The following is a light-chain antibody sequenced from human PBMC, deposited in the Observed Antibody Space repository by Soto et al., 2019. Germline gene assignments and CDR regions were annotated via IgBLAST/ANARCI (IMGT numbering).Light chain of an antibody. CDR3: QQRSNRIN. Sequence: EFVLTQSPSTLSLSPLERAILSFRASQSVAGSLAWYQQKPGQAPRLLIYDISTRAAAIPARFSGSGSGTDFTLTVSSLEPEDFALYYCQQRSNRINFGQGTRLEIK. V-gene: IGKV3-11*01. CDR1: QSVAGS. J-gene: IGKJ5*01. CDR2: DIS.